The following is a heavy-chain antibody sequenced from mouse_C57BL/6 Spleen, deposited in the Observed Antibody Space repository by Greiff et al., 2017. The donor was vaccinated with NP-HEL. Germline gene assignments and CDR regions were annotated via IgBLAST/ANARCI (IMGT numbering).Heavy chain of an antibody. D-gene: IGHD4-1*01. J-gene: IGHJ4*01. V-gene: IGHV5-17*01. CDR3: ARSGTYYAMDY. CDR1: GFTFSDYG. Sequence: EVKVEESGGGLVKPGGSLKLSCAASGFTFSDYGMHRVRQAPEKGLEWVAYISSGSSTIYYADTVKGRFTISRDNAKNTLFLQMTSLRSEDTAMYYCARSGTYYAMDYWGQGTSVTVSS. CDR2: ISSGSSTI.